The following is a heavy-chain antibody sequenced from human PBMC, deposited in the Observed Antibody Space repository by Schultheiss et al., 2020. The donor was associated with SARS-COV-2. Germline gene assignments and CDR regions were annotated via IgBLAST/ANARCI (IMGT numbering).Heavy chain of an antibody. J-gene: IGHJ4*02. CDR1: GFTFSSYG. V-gene: IGHV3-53*01. D-gene: IGHD6-13*01. CDR3: AREGGRHSSSWYHY. Sequence: GESLKISCAASGFTFSSYGMHWVRQAPGKGLEWVAVIYNGDNTYYPDSVKGRFTISRDNSKSTLYLQMNNLRVEDTAVYYCAREGGRHSSSWYHYWGQGTLVTVSS. CDR2: IYNGDNT.